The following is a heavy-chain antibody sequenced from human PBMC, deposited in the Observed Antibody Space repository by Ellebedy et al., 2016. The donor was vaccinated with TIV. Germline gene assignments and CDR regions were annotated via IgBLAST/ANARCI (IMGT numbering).Heavy chain of an antibody. CDR2: IRSKVYGGTA. Sequence: PGGSLRLSCSASGFTLGDFGMVWFRQAPGKGLEWLGFIRSKVYGGTADYAASVNGRFTISRDDSKGIAYLQMNSLKTEDTALYYCARKKTTVVMFDYWGQGTLVTVSS. J-gene: IGHJ4*02. CDR1: GFTLGDFG. CDR3: ARKKTTVVMFDY. D-gene: IGHD4-23*01. V-gene: IGHV3-49*03.